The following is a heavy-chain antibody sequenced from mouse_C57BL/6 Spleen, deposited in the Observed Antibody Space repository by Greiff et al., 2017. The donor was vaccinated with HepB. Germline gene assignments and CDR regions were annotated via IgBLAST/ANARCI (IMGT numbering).Heavy chain of an antibody. CDR2: IDPSDSDT. CDR1: GYTFTSYW. J-gene: IGHJ3*01. V-gene: IGHV1-50*01. CDR3: ARAISGERPAWFAY. D-gene: IGHD4-1*01. Sequence: QVQLQQPGAELVKPGASVKLSCKASGYTFTSYWMQWVKQRPGQGLEWIGEIDPSDSDTNYNEKFKGKATLTVDTSSSTAYMQLSSLTSEDSAVYYCARAISGERPAWFAYWGKGTLVTVSA.